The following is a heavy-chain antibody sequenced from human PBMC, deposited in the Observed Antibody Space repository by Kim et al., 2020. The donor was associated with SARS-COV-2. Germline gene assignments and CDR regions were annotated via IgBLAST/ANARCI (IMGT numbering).Heavy chain of an antibody. CDR3: ARPLAGTGTFFDY. J-gene: IGHJ4*02. V-gene: IGHV3-53*05. D-gene: IGHD1-1*01. Sequence: ADSVKVPFIISRDISQNTVYLQMDSLKTEDTAMYYCARPLAGTGTFFDYWGRGILVTVSA.